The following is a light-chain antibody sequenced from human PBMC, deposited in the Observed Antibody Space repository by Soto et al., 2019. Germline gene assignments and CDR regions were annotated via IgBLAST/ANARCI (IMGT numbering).Light chain of an antibody. V-gene: IGKV3-15*01. Sequence: EIVMTQSPATLSVSPGERATLSCRASQSVRSNLAWYQQKPGRAPRLLSYGASTRATGIPDRFSGSGSGTEFPLTISSLQSEDFAVYYCQQYKNWPRTFGGGTKVAIK. CDR1: QSVRSN. CDR3: QQYKNWPRT. J-gene: IGKJ4*01. CDR2: GAS.